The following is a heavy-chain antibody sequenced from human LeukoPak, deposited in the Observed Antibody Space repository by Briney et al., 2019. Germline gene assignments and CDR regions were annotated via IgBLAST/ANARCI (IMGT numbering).Heavy chain of an antibody. CDR3: ARDPCSSTSCYLGHNWFDP. V-gene: IGHV1-69*04. Sequence: GASVKVSCKASGGTFSSYAISWVRPAPGQGLAWMGRIIPILGIANYAQKFQGRVTITADKSTSTAYMELSSLRSEDTAVYYCARDPCSSTSCYLGHNWFDPWGQGTLVTVSS. CDR2: IIPILGIA. D-gene: IGHD2-2*01. CDR1: GGTFSSYA. J-gene: IGHJ5*02.